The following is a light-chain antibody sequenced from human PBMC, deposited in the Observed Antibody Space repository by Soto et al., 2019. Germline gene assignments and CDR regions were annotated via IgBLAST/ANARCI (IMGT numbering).Light chain of an antibody. CDR1: QHITNY. V-gene: IGKV1-39*01. CDR3: QQSYSSPFYT. Sequence: DIQMPQSPPSLSASVGDRVTITCRASQHITNYLNWYQQKPGQAHNLLIFVASKLRSGVPSRFSGSEYETDFTLTISSLQPEDFATYYCQQSYSSPFYTFGQGTKLEIK. CDR2: VAS. J-gene: IGKJ2*01.